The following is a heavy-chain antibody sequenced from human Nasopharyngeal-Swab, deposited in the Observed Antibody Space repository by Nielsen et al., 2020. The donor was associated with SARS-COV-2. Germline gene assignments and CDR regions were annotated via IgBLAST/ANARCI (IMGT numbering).Heavy chain of an antibody. V-gene: IGHV4-38-2*01. J-gene: IGHJ4*02. CDR3: ARRSGYSYGYALDN. CDR2: IYHSGST. D-gene: IGHD5-18*01. Sequence: WIRQPPEKGLEWIASIYHSGSTYYNPSLRSRVTTLVDTSKNQFSLKLYSVTAADTAIYYCARRSGYSYGYALDNWGPGTLVTVSS.